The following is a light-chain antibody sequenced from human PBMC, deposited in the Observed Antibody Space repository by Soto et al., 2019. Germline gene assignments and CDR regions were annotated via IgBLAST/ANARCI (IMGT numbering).Light chain of an antibody. CDR1: QSIKTY. CDR3: QQYNTWPPKYT. CDR2: RAS. J-gene: IGKJ2*01. Sequence: EIVLTQSPAILSVSPGGRATLSCRASQSIKTYLAWYQQKPGQPPRLLIYRASTRATGIPARFSGSGSGTEFSLTISSLQSEDFAVYYCQQYNTWPPKYTFGQGTKLEIK. V-gene: IGKV3-15*01.